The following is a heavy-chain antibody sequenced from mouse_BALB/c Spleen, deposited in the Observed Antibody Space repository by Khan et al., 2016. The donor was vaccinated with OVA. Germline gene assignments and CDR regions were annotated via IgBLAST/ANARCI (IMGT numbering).Heavy chain of an antibody. CDR2: INPYNGAT. D-gene: IGHD1-1*01. Sequence: VQLQQSGPDLVKPGASLKISCKASGYSFTGYTMNWVKQSHGMNLEWIGLINPYNGATNYNQTFKGKATLTVDKSYSTAYMELLSLTSEDSSVYYCASGGYGGFAYWGQGTLVTVSA. CDR1: GYSFTGYT. J-gene: IGHJ3*01. CDR3: ASGGYGGFAY. V-gene: IGHV1-18*01.